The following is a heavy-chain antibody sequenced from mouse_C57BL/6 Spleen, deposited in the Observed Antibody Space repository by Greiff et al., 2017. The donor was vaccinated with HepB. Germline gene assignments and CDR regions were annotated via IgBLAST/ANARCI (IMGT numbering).Heavy chain of an antibody. V-gene: IGHV1-64*01. CDR2: IHPNSGST. J-gene: IGHJ2*01. CDR1: GYTFTSYW. Sequence: VQLQQPGAELVKPGASVKLSCKASGYTFTSYWMHWVKQRPGQGLEWIGMIHPNSGSTNYNEKFKSKATLTVDKSSSTAYMQLSSLTSEDAAVYYCASGGVYYGSSPDYWGQGTTLTVSS. CDR3: ASGGVYYGSSPDY. D-gene: IGHD1-1*01.